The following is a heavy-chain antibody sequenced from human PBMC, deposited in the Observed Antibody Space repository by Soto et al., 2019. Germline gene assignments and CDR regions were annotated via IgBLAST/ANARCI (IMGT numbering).Heavy chain of an antibody. CDR3: AGYRYSSSYFYYFDY. CDR2: INAGNGNT. D-gene: IGHD6-13*01. V-gene: IGHV1-3*01. CDR1: GYTFTNYA. J-gene: IGHJ4*02. Sequence: GASVKVSCKASGYTFTNYAMNWVRQAPGQRLEWMGWINAGNGNTKYSQKFQGRVTITADESTSTAYMELSSLRSEDTAVYHCAGYRYSSSYFYYFDYWGQGTRVTVSS.